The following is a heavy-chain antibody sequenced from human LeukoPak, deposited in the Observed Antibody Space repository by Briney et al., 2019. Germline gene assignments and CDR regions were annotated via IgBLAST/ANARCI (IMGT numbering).Heavy chain of an antibody. CDR1: GCTFSSYA. V-gene: IGHV1-69*04. Sequence: SSVKVSCKASGCTFSSYAISWVRHAPGQGLEWMGRIIPILGIANYAQQFQGSVTITADKSTSTTYMELSSLRSEDKAVYYCASADSSGYYRYWGQGTLATVSS. J-gene: IGHJ4*02. CDR2: IIPILGIA. D-gene: IGHD3-22*01. CDR3: ASADSSGYYRY.